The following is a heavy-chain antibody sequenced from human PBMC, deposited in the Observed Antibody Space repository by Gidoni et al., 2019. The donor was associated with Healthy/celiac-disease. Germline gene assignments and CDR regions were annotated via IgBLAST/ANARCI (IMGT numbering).Heavy chain of an antibody. V-gene: IGHV4-31*03. J-gene: IGHJ4*02. CDR2: IYYSGST. D-gene: IGHD5-12*01. CDR3: AREGRDGYNLYYFDY. Sequence: QLQLQEPRPVLVKPSQTLSLTCIVSVGPIIGGGYYWSWFRQHPGKGQEWIGYIYYSGSTYYNPSLKSRVTISVDTSKNQFSLKLSSVTAADTAVYYCAREGRDGYNLYYFDYWGQGTLVTVSS. CDR1: VGPIIGGGYY.